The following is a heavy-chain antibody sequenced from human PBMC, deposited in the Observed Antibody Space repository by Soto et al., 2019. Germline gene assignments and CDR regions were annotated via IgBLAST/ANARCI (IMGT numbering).Heavy chain of an antibody. D-gene: IGHD6-19*01. Sequence: QVQLVQSGAEVKKPGSSVKVSCKASGGTFSSYAISWVRQAPGQGLEWMGGIIPIFGTANYAQKFRGRVTITADESTSTAYMELSSLRSDDTAVYYCASSYSSGWYRVYWGQGTLVTVSS. CDR3: ASSYSSGWYRVY. J-gene: IGHJ4*02. CDR2: IIPIFGTA. V-gene: IGHV1-69*01. CDR1: GGTFSSYA.